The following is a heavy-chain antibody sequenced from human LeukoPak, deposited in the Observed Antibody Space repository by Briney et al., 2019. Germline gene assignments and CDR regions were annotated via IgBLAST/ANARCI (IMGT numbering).Heavy chain of an antibody. Sequence: PGGSLRLSCAASGFTLSSYAMSWVRQAPGKGLEWVSATSSSDAGTYYAESVRGRFTISRDNAKNSLYLQMNSLRAEDTAVYYCAELGITMIGGVWGKGTTVTISS. D-gene: IGHD3-10*02. V-gene: IGHV3-23*01. CDR1: GFTLSSYA. CDR2: TSSSDAGT. J-gene: IGHJ6*04. CDR3: AELGITMIGGV.